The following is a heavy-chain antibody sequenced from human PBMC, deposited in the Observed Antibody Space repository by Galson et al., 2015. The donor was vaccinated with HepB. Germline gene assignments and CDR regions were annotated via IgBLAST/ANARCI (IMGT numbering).Heavy chain of an antibody. CDR3: ARDIGSYSLDY. J-gene: IGHJ4*02. Sequence: SLRLSCAASGFTFSSYGMHWVRQAPGKGLEWVAVIWYDGSNKYYADSVKGRFTISRDNSKNTLYLQMNSLRAEDTAVYYCARDIGSYSLDYWGQGTLVTVSS. V-gene: IGHV3-33*08. D-gene: IGHD1-26*01. CDR2: IWYDGSNK. CDR1: GFTFSSYG.